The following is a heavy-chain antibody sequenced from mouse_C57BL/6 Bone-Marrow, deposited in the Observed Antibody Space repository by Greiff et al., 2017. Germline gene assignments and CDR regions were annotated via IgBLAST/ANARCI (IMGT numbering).Heavy chain of an antibody. D-gene: IGHD4-1*01. J-gene: IGHJ2*01. CDR2: IDPENGDT. V-gene: IGHV14-4*01. Sequence: EVQLQQSGAELVRPGASVKLSCTASGFNIKDDYMHWVKQRPEQGLEWIGWIDPENGDTEYASKFQGKATITADTSSNTAYLQLSSLTSEDTAVYNCTTGLTGTWGQGTTLTVSS. CDR1: GFNIKDDY. CDR3: TTGLTGT.